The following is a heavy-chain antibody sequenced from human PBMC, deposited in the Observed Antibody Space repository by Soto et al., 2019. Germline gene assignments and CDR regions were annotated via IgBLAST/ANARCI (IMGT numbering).Heavy chain of an antibody. CDR2: IIPIFGTA. J-gene: IGHJ5*02. V-gene: IGHV1-69*13. D-gene: IGHD2-2*01. Sequence: SVKVSCKASGGTFSSYAISWVRQAPGQGLEWMGGIIPIFGTANYAQKFQGRVTITADESTSTAHMELSSLRSEDTAVYYCAREPRGVVVVPAAMGWFDPWGQGTRVTVSS. CDR3: AREPRGVVVVPAAMGWFDP. CDR1: GGTFSSYA.